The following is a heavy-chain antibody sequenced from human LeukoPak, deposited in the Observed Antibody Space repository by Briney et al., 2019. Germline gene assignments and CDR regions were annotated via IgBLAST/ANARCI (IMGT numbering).Heavy chain of an antibody. D-gene: IGHD3-22*01. CDR3: ARFVEPAHVQDYYDSSGSIDY. J-gene: IGHJ4*02. CDR2: INHSGST. V-gene: IGHV4-34*01. CDR1: GGSFSGYY. Sequence: SETLCLTCAVYGGSFSGYYWSWIRQPPGKGLEWIGEINHSGSTNYNPSLKSRVTISVDTSKNQFSLKLSSVTAADTAVYYCARFVEPAHVQDYYDSSGSIDYWGQGTLVTVSS.